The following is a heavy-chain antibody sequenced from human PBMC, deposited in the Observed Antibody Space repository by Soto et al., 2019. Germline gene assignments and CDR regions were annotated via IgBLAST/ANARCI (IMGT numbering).Heavy chain of an antibody. J-gene: IGHJ4*02. Sequence: SETLSLTCNLSGGSFHNFYWLWIRQPPGKGLEWVGHVHYSGSTNYSPSLNSRATISLDTSKSQLSLKLRSVTAADTAMYFCARGVDYYATSAYFSFDSWGQGIPVTVSS. CDR2: VHYSGST. CDR3: ARGVDYYATSAYFSFDS. D-gene: IGHD3-16*01. V-gene: IGHV4-59*01. CDR1: GGSFHNFY.